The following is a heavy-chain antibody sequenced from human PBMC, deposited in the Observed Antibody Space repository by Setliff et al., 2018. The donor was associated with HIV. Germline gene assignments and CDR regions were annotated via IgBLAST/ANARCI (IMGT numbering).Heavy chain of an antibody. V-gene: IGHV1-18*04. CDR1: GYTFTTYG. Sequence: GASVKVSCKASGYTFTTYGISWVRQAPGHGLEWMGWISPNFGHTKYAQKFLDRVTMTIDTATSTAYMELSSLRSEDTAVYYCAREGRRDGRSGAHDYWGQGTLVTVSS. CDR3: AREGRRDGRSGAHDY. CDR2: ISPNFGHT. D-gene: IGHD3-10*01. J-gene: IGHJ4*02.